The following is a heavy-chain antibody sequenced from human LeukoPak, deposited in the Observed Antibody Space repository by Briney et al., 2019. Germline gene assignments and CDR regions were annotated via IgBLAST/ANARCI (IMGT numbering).Heavy chain of an antibody. CDR2: IYTSGST. D-gene: IGHD1/OR15-1a*01. J-gene: IGHJ3*02. V-gene: IGHV4-4*07. Sequence: PSATLSLTCTVSGGSISSYYWSWIRQPAGKGLEWIGRIYTSGSTNYNPSLKSRVTMLVDTSKNQFSLKLSSVTAADTAVYYCARDPVVFGNNDAFDIWGQGTMVTVSS. CDR3: ARDPVVFGNNDAFDI. CDR1: GGSISSYY.